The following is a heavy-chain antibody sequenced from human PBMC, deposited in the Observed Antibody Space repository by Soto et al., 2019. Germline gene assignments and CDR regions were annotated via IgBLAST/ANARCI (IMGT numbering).Heavy chain of an antibody. J-gene: IGHJ4*02. V-gene: IGHV4-59*11. D-gene: IGHD7-27*01. CDR2: IYYNGNT. CDR1: GGSISNHY. CDR3: ARANWYSEY. Sequence: QVQLQESGPGLVKPSETLSLTCTVSGGSISNHYWSWIRQPPGKGLEWIGYIYYNGNTNYNPSRKRRVTMSVDTSKNQSSLKLSSVTAADTAVYYCARANWYSEYWGQGTLVTVSS.